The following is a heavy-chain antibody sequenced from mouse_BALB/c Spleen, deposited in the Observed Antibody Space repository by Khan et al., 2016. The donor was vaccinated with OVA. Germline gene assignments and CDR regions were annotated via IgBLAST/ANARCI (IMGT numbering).Heavy chain of an antibody. CDR3: ARIKKLVATYFDY. J-gene: IGHJ2*01. V-gene: IGHV1S81*02. D-gene: IGHD1-1*01. CDR2: TNPTNGRT. CDR1: GYTFTSYW. Sequence: QVQLQQPGAELVKAGASVKMSCKASGYTFTSYWMHWVKQRPGQGLEWFAETNPTNGRTYYNEKFKSKATLTVDKSSSTAYMLLSGTTFEDSAVYSCARIKKLVATYFDYWGQGTTLTVSS.